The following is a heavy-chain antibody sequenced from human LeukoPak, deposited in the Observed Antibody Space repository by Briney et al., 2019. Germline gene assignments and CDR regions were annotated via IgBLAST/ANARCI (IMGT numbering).Heavy chain of an antibody. CDR2: IYYSGST. CDR1: GGSISSGGYY. CDR3: ARAEEGYYDSSGYPLESYFDY. J-gene: IGHJ4*02. D-gene: IGHD3-22*01. V-gene: IGHV4-31*03. Sequence: SQTLSLTCTVSGGSISSGGYYWSWIRQHPGKGLEWIGYIYYSGSTYYNPSLKSRVTISVDTSKNQFSLKLSSVTAADTAVYYCARAEEGYYDSSGYPLESYFDYWGQGTLVTVSS.